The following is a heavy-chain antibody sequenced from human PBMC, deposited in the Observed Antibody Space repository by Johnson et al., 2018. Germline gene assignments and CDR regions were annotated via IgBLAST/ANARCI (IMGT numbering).Heavy chain of an antibody. J-gene: IGHJ6*03. CDR1: GGSISSYY. CDR2: IYYSGST. D-gene: IGHD2-21*01. V-gene: IGHV4-59*01. CDR3: ARGYSSLIDYYYYRDV. Sequence: QVQLQESGPGLVKPSETLSLTCTVSGGSISSYYWSWIRQPPGKGLEWIGYIYYSGSTNYNPSLKSRVTISVDTSKNQFSLKLSSVTAAETAVYYCARGYSSLIDYYYYRDVGGKGTTVTVSS.